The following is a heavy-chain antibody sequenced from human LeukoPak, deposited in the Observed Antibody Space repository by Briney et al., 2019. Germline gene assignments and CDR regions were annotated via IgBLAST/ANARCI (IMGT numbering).Heavy chain of an antibody. V-gene: IGHV1-18*01. CDR3: ARVAAADYFDY. Sequence: RASVKVSCKASGYTFISYGISWVRQAPGQGLEWMGWINPYNGNTNYAQKLQGRVTMTTDTSTSTVYMELRSLRSDDTAVYYCARVAAADYFDYWGQGTLVTVSS. J-gene: IGHJ4*02. CDR1: GYTFISYG. CDR2: INPYNGNT. D-gene: IGHD6-13*01.